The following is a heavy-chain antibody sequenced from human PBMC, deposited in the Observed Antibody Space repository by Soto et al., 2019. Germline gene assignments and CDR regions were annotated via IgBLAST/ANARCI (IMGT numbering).Heavy chain of an antibody. CDR1: GYTFSSYA. V-gene: IGHV1-18*01. CDR3: ARTGPPVDY. J-gene: IGHJ4*02. Sequence: QVQLVQSGAEVKKPGASVKVSCKASGYTFSSYAISWVRQAPGQVLEWMGWIITYHGNTNDAQKLQGRVTMTTATSTTTAYMDLRSLRSADTAVYYCARTGPPVDYWGQGTLVTVSS. CDR2: IITYHGNT.